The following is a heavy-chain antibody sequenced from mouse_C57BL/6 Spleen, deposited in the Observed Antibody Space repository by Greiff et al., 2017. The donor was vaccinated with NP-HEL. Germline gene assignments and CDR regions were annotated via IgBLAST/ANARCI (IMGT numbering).Heavy chain of an antibody. CDR1: GYTFTDYY. CDR2: INPYNGGT. CDR3: ARTVITTVVATDYAMDY. V-gene: IGHV1-19*01. Sequence: EVQLQQSGPVLVKPGASVKMSCKASGYTFTDYYMNWVKQSHGKSLEWIGVINPYNGGTSYNQKFKGKATLTVDKSSSTAYMELNSLTSEDSAVYYCARTVITTVVATDYAMDYWGQGTSVTVSS. J-gene: IGHJ4*01. D-gene: IGHD1-1*01.